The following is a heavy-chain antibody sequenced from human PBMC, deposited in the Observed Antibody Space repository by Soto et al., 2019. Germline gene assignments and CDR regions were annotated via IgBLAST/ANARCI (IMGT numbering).Heavy chain of an antibody. CDR1: GFTFSTYS. D-gene: IGHD2-2*02. CDR2: ISSRSDI. Sequence: GGSLRLSCVGSGFTFSTYSINWVRQAPGKGLEWVSSISSRSDIYYADSVKGRFTISRDNAKNSVPLQMNSLRAEDTAVYYCAREYTAWPLAYGLDVWGQGTTVTVYS. CDR3: AREYTAWPLAYGLDV. J-gene: IGHJ6*02. V-gene: IGHV3-21*01.